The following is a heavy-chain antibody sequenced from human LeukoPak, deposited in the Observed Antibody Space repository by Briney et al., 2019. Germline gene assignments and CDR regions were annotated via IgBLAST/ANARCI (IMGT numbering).Heavy chain of an antibody. J-gene: IGHJ3*02. CDR3: ARERKIFDRGEAFDI. Sequence: GASVKVSCKASGYTFTGYYMHWVRQAPGQGLEWMGWINPNSGGTNYAQKFQGRVTITADESTSTAYMELSSLRSEDAAVYYCARERKIFDRGEAFDIWGQGTMVTASS. CDR1: GYTFTGYY. CDR2: INPNSGGT. D-gene: IGHD3-3*01. V-gene: IGHV1-2*02.